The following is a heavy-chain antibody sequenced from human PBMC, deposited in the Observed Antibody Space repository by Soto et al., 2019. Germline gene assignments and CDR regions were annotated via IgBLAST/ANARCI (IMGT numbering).Heavy chain of an antibody. CDR1: GFTVSSNY. CDR2: IYSGGST. V-gene: IGHV3-53*01. D-gene: IGHD3-22*01. Sequence: GGSLRLSCAASGFTVSSNYMSWVRQAPGKGLEWVSVIYSGGSTYYADSVKGRFTISRDNSKNTLYLQMNSLRAEDTAVYYCARTRDSSGYFYRASIGDVGPGSYYFDYWGQGTLVTVSS. CDR3: ARTRDSSGYFYRASIGDVGPGSYYFDY. J-gene: IGHJ4*02.